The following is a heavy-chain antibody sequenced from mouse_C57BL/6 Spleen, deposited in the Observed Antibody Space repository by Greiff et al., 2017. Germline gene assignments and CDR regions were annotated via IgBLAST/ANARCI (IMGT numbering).Heavy chain of an antibody. CDR1: GYTFTSYW. Sequence: QVQLQQPGAELVKPGASVKLSCKASGYTFTSYWMQWVKQRPGQGLEWIGEIDPSDSYNNYNQKLKGKATLTVDTYSRPSYMQLSSLTSEDSAFYYCARRDSLYAMDYWGQGTSVTVSS. CDR2: IDPSDSYN. D-gene: IGHD6-2*01. CDR3: ARRDSLYAMDY. V-gene: IGHV1-50*01. J-gene: IGHJ4*01.